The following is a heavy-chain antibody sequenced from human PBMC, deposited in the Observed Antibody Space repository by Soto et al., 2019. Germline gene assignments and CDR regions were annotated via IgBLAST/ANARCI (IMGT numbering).Heavy chain of an antibody. J-gene: IGHJ4*02. CDR2: IYPTGST. V-gene: IGHV4-4*07. CDR1: GGSIRGYD. Sequence: PSETLSLTCTGSGGSIRGYDWSWIRQPAGKGLEWLGRIYPTGSTNYNPSLKGRVTMSVDTSKNQFSLKLTSVTAADTAMYYCARRSGHDSSGWYYFDYWGQGTLVTVSS. CDR3: ARRSGHDSSGWYYFDY. D-gene: IGHD6-19*01.